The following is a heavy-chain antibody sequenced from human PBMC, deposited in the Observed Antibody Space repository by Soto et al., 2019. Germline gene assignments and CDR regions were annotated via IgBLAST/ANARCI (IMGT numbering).Heavy chain of an antibody. Sequence: GGSLRLSCAASGVAFGSHVMSWVRQAPGKGLEWVSAISSSGGSTYYADSVKGRFTISRDNAKNTLYLQVSGLRAEDTAVYYCAKDNPAWNYYYFDYWGQGILVTVSS. CDR1: GVAFGSHV. CDR3: AKDNPAWNYYYFDY. CDR2: ISSSGGST. D-gene: IGHD1-7*01. V-gene: IGHV3-23*01. J-gene: IGHJ4*02.